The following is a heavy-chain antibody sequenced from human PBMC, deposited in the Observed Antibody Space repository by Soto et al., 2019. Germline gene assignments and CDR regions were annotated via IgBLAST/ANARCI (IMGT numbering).Heavy chain of an antibody. CDR3: ARATIVGGQLDAFDI. CDR1: GGTFSSYA. Sequence: SVKVSCKASGGTFSSYAISWVRQAPGQGLEWMGGIIPIFGTANYAQKFQGRVTITADESTSTAYMELSSLRSEDTAVYYCARATIVGGQLDAFDIWGQGTMVTVSS. J-gene: IGHJ3*02. D-gene: IGHD1-26*01. CDR2: IIPIFGTA. V-gene: IGHV1-69*13.